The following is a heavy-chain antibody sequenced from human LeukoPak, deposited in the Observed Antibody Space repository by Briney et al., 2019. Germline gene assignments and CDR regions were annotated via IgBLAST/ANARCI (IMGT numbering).Heavy chain of an antibody. CDR1: GFTFSSYA. J-gene: IGHJ4*02. CDR2: ISYDGSNK. CDR3: ARGKTSNWNYFDY. D-gene: IGHD1-20*01. Sequence: PGGSLRLSCAASGFTFSSYAMHWVRPAPGKGLEWVAVISYDGSNKYYADSVKGRFTISRDNSKNTLYLQMNSLRAEDTAVYYCARGKTSNWNYFDYWGQGTLVTVSS. V-gene: IGHV3-30-3*01.